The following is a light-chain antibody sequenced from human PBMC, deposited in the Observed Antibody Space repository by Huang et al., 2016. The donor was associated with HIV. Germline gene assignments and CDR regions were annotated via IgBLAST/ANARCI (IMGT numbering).Light chain of an antibody. CDR1: QDIGTS. CDR3: QQLHAYPIT. V-gene: IGKV1-13*02. CDR2: GAS. Sequence: HLTQSPPSLSASVGDSVFISCRASQDIGTSLAWYQQRTGRAPKLLISGASTLQTGVPSRFSGDSAVIFFTLFIPDLHPEDFATYYCQQLHAYPITFGQGTRLDIK. J-gene: IGKJ5*01.